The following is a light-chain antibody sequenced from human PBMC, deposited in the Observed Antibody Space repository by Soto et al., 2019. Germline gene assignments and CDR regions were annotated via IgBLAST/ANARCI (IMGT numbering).Light chain of an antibody. Sequence: DIQMTQSPSSLSASVGDRVTITCRASQTISTYLNWYQQKPGKAPRLLIYDASSLLSGVPSRFSGSGSGTDVTLTIASLQPDDFSTYYCLQSDSTPYTFGQGTKVEI. CDR2: DAS. J-gene: IGKJ2*01. CDR3: LQSDSTPYT. CDR1: QTISTY. V-gene: IGKV1-39*01.